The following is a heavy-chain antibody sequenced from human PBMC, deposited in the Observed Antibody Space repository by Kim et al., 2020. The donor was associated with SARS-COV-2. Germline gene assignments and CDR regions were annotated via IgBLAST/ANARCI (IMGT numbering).Heavy chain of an antibody. CDR3: ARVWFYDSSGYLSYFDY. D-gene: IGHD3-22*01. V-gene: IGHV4-34*01. Sequence: SETLSLTCAVYGGSFSGYYWSWIRQPPGKGLEWIGEINHSGSTNYNPSLKSRVTISVDTSKNQFSLKLSSVTAADTAVYYCARVWFYDSSGYLSYFDYWGQSSLVTVTS. CDR2: INHSGST. CDR1: GGSFSGYY. J-gene: IGHJ4*02.